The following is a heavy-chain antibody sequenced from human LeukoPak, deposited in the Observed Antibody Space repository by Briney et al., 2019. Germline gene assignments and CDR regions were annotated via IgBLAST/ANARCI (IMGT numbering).Heavy chain of an antibody. J-gene: IGHJ5*02. D-gene: IGHD2-2*01. CDR1: GGSFSGYY. CDR3: TTLASYHP. CDR2: IKSKTDGGTT. V-gene: IGHV3-15*01. Sequence: ETLSLTCAVYGGSFSGYYWSWVRQAPGKGLEWVGRIKSKTDGGTTDYAAPVKGRFTISRDDSKNTLYLQMNSLKTEDTAVYYCTTLASYHPWGQGTLVTVSS.